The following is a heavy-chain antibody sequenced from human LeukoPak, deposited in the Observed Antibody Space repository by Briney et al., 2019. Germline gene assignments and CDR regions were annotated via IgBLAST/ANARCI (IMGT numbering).Heavy chain of an antibody. Sequence: PGGSLRLSCAASGFTFSSYSMNWVRQAPGKGLEWVTFIRSDGSDKYYADSVKGRFTISRDNSRNTLYLQMNSLRPEDTAVYYCGGLAVFDYWGQGTLVTVSA. CDR3: GGLAVFDY. CDR1: GFTFSSYS. CDR2: IRSDGSDK. J-gene: IGHJ4*02. V-gene: IGHV3-30*02. D-gene: IGHD2-15*01.